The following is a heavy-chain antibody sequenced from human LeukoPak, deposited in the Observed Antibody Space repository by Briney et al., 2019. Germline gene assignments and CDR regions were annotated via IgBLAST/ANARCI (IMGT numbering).Heavy chain of an antibody. CDR1: GGSISSFY. D-gene: IGHD4-23*01. CDR2: IYYSGST. V-gene: IGHV4-59*01. J-gene: IGHJ4*02. Sequence: SETLSLTCTVSGGSISSFYWSWIRQPPGKGLEWIGYIYYSGSTNYNPSLKSRVTISVDTSKNQFSLKLSSVTAADTAVYYCARDQGGNPSYYFDYWGQGTLVTVSS. CDR3: ARDQGGNPSYYFDY.